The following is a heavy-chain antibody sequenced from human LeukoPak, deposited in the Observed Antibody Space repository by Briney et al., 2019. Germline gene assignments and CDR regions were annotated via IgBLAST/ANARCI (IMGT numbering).Heavy chain of an antibody. V-gene: IGHV4-59*12. CDR2: IYYSGST. J-gene: IGHJ4*02. CDR3: ARDLFEGFDY. Sequence: PSETLSLTCTVSGGSISSYYWSWIRQPPGKGLEWIGYIYYSGSTYYNPSLKSRVTISVDTSKNQFSLKLSSVTAADTAVYYCARDLFEGFDYWGQGTLVTVSS. CDR1: GGSISSYY. D-gene: IGHD2-15*01.